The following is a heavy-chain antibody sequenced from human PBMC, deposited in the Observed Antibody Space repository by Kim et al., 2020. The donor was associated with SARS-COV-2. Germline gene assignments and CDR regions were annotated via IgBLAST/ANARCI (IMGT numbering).Heavy chain of an antibody. J-gene: IGHJ1*01. CDR3: ARGPRLKLRIGD. D-gene: IGHD2-15*01. CDR1: GFTLSSYA. V-gene: IGHV3-48*03. CDR2: ISSSGSTTI. Sequence: GGSLRLSCAASGFTLSSYAMTWVRQAPGKGLEWVAYISSSGSTTIYNAASVKGRFTISRDYAKDSLYLQMNSLRGDDTGVYYCARGPRLKLRIGDWGE.